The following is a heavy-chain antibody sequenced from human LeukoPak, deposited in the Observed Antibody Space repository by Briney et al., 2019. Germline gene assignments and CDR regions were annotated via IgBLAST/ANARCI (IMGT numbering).Heavy chain of an antibody. CDR3: ARLRYFDWLILPDAFDI. CDR2: IYYSGST. J-gene: IGHJ3*02. D-gene: IGHD3-9*01. CDR1: GGSISSDF. Sequence: SETLSLTCTVSGGSISSDFWSWIRQPPGKGLEWIGYIYYSGSTNYNPSLKSRVTISVDTSKNQFSLKLSSVTAADTAVYYCARLRYFDWLILPDAFDIWGQGTMVTVSS. V-gene: IGHV4-59*01.